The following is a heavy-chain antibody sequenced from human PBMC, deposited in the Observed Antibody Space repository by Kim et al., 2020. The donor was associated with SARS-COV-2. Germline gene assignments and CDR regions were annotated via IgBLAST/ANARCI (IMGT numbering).Heavy chain of an antibody. CDR3: ARDLTGSPAVPLYDY. CDR2: ISSSSSYI. CDR1: GFTFSSYS. V-gene: IGHV3-21*01. J-gene: IGHJ4*02. D-gene: IGHD3-9*01. Sequence: GGSLRLSCAASGFTFSSYSMNWVRQAPGKGLEWVSSISSSSSYIYYADSVKGRFTISRDNAKNSLYLQMNSLRAEDTAVYYCARDLTGSPAVPLYDYWGQGTLVTVSS.